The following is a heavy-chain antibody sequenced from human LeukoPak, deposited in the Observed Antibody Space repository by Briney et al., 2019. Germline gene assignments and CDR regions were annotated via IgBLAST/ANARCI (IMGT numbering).Heavy chain of an antibody. CDR1: GFTFSSYA. D-gene: IGHD3-16*01. Sequence: AGGSLRPSCAASGFTFSSYAMHWARQAPGKGLEWVAVISYDGGSKYYADSVKGRFTISRDNSINALYLQMNSLRLDDTAVYYCVGEIGPRSFDYWGQGTLVTVSS. V-gene: IGHV3-30-3*01. CDR2: ISYDGGSK. J-gene: IGHJ4*02. CDR3: VGEIGPRSFDY.